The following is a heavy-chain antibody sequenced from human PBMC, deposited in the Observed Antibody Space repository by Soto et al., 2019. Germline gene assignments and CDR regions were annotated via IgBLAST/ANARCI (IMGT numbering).Heavy chain of an antibody. CDR3: ARGSIFGVVLNAFDI. V-gene: IGHV4-31*11. J-gene: IGHJ3*02. CDR1: GGSISGNGYY. CDR2: ISYSGRT. D-gene: IGHD3-3*01. Sequence: QVQLQESGPGLVKPSQTLSLTCAVSGGSISGNGYYWNWIRQHPGKGLEWIGYISYSGRTFYSPCLKSRVTTSLDTSKNQFSLKLSSVTAADTAIYYCARGSIFGVVLNAFDIWGQGTMVAVSS.